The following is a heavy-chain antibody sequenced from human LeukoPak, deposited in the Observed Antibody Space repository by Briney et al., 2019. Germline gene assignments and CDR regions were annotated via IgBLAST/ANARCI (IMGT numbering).Heavy chain of an antibody. V-gene: IGHV4-59*01. D-gene: IGHD3-10*01. CDR2: IHYSGST. J-gene: IGHJ4*02. Sequence: SETLSLTCTVSGGSISIYYWSWIRLAPGKGLEWIAYIHYSGSTNYNPPLMSRVTILVDTSKNQFSLKLSSVIAADTAVYYCARGDGYYFDLWGQGTLVTVSS. CDR3: ARGDGYYFDL. CDR1: GGSISIYY.